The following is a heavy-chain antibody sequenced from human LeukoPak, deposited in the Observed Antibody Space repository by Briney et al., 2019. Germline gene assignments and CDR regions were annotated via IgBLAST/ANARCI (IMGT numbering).Heavy chain of an antibody. CDR2: ISSSSTI. J-gene: IGHJ4*02. Sequence: GGSLRLSCAASGFTFSSYSMNWVRQAPGKGLEWVSYISSSSTIYYADSVKGRFTISRDNAKNSLYLQMNSLRVEDTAVYYCANDWSFDYWGQGTLVTVSS. D-gene: IGHD2-21*01. CDR3: ANDWSFDY. V-gene: IGHV3-48*01. CDR1: GFTFSSYS.